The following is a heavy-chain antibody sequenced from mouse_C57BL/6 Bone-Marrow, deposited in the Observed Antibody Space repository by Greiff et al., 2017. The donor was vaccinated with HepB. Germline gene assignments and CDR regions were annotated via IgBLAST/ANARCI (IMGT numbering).Heavy chain of an antibody. D-gene: IGHD1-1*02. CDR3: DRHHYVSHWYFDV. J-gene: IGHJ1*03. Sequence: QVHVKQSGPGLVAPSQSLSITCTVSGFSLTSYGVHWVRQPPGKGLEWLVVIWSDGSTTYNSALKSRLSISKDNSKSQVFLKMNRLQTDDTAMYYCDRHHYVSHWYFDVWGRGTTVTVSS. CDR1: GFSLTSYG. CDR2: IWSDGST. V-gene: IGHV2-6-1*01.